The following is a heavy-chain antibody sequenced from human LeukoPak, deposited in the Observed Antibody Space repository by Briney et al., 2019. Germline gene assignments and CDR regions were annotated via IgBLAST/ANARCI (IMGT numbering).Heavy chain of an antibody. Sequence: PGGSLRLSCAASGFTFSSYWMNWVRQAPGKGLEWVANMNHDGSEKYYIDSVKGRFTISRDNAKNSLYLQMNSLRAEDTAVYYCAREGGVGRDGYKSNWFDPWGQGTLVTVSS. CDR2: MNHDGSEK. CDR3: AREGGVGRDGYKSNWFDP. CDR1: GFTFSSYW. V-gene: IGHV3-7*01. J-gene: IGHJ5*02. D-gene: IGHD5-24*01.